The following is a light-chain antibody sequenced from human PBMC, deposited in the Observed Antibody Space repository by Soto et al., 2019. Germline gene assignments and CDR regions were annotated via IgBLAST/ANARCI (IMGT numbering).Light chain of an antibody. V-gene: IGLV1-44*01. J-gene: IGLJ1*01. Sequence: QSVLTQPPSASGTPGQGVTISCSGGSSDIGGNAISWYQHLPGTAPKLLVYNTSQRPSGVPDRFSGSKSGASASLAISGLESEDEADYYCATWDDSRSSYVFGTGTKVTVL. CDR1: SSDIGGNA. CDR3: ATWDDSRSSYV. CDR2: NTS.